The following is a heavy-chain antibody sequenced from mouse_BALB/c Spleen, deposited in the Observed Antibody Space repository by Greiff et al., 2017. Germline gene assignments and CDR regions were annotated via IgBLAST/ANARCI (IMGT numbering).Heavy chain of an antibody. CDR1: GYAFTNYL. V-gene: IGHV1-54*01. CDR2: INTGSGGT. Sequence: VQLQQSGAELVRPGTSVKVSCKASGYAFTNYLIEWVKQRPGQGLEWIGVINTGSGGTNYNEKFKGKAPLTADKSSSTAYMQLSSLTSDDSAVYFCARWNDSGYFDVWGAGTTVTVSS. J-gene: IGHJ1*01. CDR3: ARWNDSGYFDV. D-gene: IGHD2-13*01.